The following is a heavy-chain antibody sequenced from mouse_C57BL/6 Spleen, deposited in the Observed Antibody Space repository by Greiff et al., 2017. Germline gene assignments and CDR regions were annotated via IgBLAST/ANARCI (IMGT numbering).Heavy chain of an antibody. Sequence: QVQLQQPGAELVKPGASVKMSCKASGYTFTSYWITWVKQRPGQGLEWIGDIYPGSGSTNYNEKFKSKATLTVDTSSSTAYMQLSSLTSEDSAVYCCARDSSGYVLMDYWGQGTSVTVSS. CDR2: IYPGSGST. J-gene: IGHJ4*01. CDR1: GYTFTSYW. V-gene: IGHV1-55*01. CDR3: ARDSSGYVLMDY. D-gene: IGHD3-2*02.